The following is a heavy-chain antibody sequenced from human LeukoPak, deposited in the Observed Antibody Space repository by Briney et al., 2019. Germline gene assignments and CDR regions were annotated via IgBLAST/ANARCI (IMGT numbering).Heavy chain of an antibody. J-gene: IGHJ6*02. Sequence: PGGSMRLSCAASGFTCSSYAMHWVRQAPGKGLEWVAVISYDGSNKYYADSVKGRFTISRDNSKNTLYLQMNSLRAEDTAVYYCARTTVVTPRYYYYGMDVWGQGTTVTVSS. V-gene: IGHV3-30-3*01. CDR2: ISYDGSNK. CDR1: GFTCSSYA. D-gene: IGHD4-23*01. CDR3: ARTTVVTPRYYYYGMDV.